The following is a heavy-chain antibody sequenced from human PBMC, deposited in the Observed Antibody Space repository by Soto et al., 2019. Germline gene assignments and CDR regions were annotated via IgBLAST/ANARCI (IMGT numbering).Heavy chain of an antibody. CDR3: ARAALGYGYGGSYYYYYYGMDV. D-gene: IGHD2-8*01. Sequence: GGSLRLSCAASGFTFSSYAMSWFRQAPGKGLEWVSAISGSGGSTYYADPVKGRFTISRDNAKNSLYLQMNSLRAEDTAVYYCARAALGYGYGGSYYYYYYGMDVWGQGTTVTVSS. V-gene: IGHV3-23*01. CDR2: ISGSGGST. CDR1: GFTFSSYA. J-gene: IGHJ6*02.